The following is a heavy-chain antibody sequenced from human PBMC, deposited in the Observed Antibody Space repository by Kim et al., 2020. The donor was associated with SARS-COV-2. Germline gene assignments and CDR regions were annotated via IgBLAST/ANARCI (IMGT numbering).Heavy chain of an antibody. V-gene: IGHV1-69*13. J-gene: IGHJ6*02. CDR3: ARCPHDYGDFCYGMDV. D-gene: IGHD4-17*01. CDR1: GGTFSSYA. Sequence: SVKVSCKASGGTFSSYAISWVRQAPGQGLEWMGGIIPIFGTANYAQKFQGRVTITADESTSTAYMELSSLRSEDTAVYYCARCPHDYGDFCYGMDVWGQGTTVTVSS. CDR2: IIPIFGTA.